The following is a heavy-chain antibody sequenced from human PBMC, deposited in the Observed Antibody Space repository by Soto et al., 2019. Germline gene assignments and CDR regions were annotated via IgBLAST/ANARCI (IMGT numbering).Heavy chain of an antibody. CDR2: INTNTGDT. CDR3: ARGVGASNWFDP. Sequence: QVQLVQSGAEVKEPGASVKVSCKASGYTFTGYHIHSVRQAPGQGLEWMGWINTNTGDTNYAQEFQGWVTMTRDTSINTAYVDLSRRRSADTAVYYWARGVGASNWFDPWGRGTLLTVSS. J-gene: IGHJ5*02. V-gene: IGHV1-2*04. CDR1: GYTFTGYH. D-gene: IGHD1-26*01.